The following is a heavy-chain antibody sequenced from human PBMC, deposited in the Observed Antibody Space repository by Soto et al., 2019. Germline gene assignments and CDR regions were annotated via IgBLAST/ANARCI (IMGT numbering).Heavy chain of an antibody. Sequence: GGSLTLSCAASGFTFSSYGMHWVRQAPGKGLEWVAVISYYGSNKYYADSVKGRFTISRDNSKNTLYLQMNSLRAEDTAVYYCAKDDSSGYYSGYFDYWGQGTLVTVSS. CDR1: GFTFSSYG. J-gene: IGHJ4*02. CDR2: ISYYGSNK. CDR3: AKDDSSGYYSGYFDY. D-gene: IGHD3-22*01. V-gene: IGHV3-30*18.